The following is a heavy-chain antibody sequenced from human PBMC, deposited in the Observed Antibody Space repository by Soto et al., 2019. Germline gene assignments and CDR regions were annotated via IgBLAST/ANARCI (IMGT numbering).Heavy chain of an antibody. D-gene: IGHD1-26*01. Sequence: QVQLVQSGAEVKEPGASVKVSCKASGYTFTGYHIHWVRQAPGQGLEWMGWINTNSGATNYAQNFQGWVTMTRDTSINTAYVQLSRLTSDDTAVYYCARWVGASNWFDPWGQGTLVIVSS. V-gene: IGHV1-2*04. CDR1: GYTFTGYH. J-gene: IGHJ5*02. CDR3: ARWVGASNWFDP. CDR2: INTNSGAT.